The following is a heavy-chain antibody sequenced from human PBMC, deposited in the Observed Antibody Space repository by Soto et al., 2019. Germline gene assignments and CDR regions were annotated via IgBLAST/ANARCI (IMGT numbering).Heavy chain of an antibody. CDR3: ARVKSGSYDWFDP. V-gene: IGHV3-74*01. CDR1: GFIFSTYW. D-gene: IGHD3-10*01. J-gene: IGHJ5*02. Sequence: EVQLVESGGGLGQPGGSLRLSCAASGFIFSTYWMYWVRQVPGKGLAWVSRINTDGSRKSYADSVKGRFTISRDNAKNTVYLQMNSMRAEDTAVYFCARVKSGSYDWFDPWGQGTLVTVSS. CDR2: INTDGSRK.